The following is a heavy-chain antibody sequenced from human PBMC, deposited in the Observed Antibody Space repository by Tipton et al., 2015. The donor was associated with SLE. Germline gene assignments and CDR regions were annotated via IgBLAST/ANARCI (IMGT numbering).Heavy chain of an antibody. CDR2: FYRSGVT. CDR3: ARQPVYYYYMDV. Sequence: LRLSCTVSGGSISSSIDSYWAWIRQPPGKRLEWIGSFYRSGVTYVNPSLGSRVTISGDTSKNQFSLKLISVTAADTATYYCARQPVYYYYMDVWGKGTTVTVSS. V-gene: IGHV4-39*07. CDR1: GGSISSSIDSY. J-gene: IGHJ6*03.